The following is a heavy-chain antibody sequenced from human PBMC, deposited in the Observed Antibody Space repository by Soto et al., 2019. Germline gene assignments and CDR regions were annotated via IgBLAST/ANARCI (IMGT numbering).Heavy chain of an antibody. CDR3: ARDNARNPLGENDY. CDR1: GFTFSSYA. J-gene: IGHJ4*02. V-gene: IGHV3-30-3*01. Sequence: GGPLRLSCAASGFTFSSYAMHWVRQAPGKGLEWVAVISYDGSNKYYADSVKGRFTISRDNSKNTLYLQMNSLRAEDTAVYYCARDNARNPLGENDYWGQGTLVTVSS. D-gene: IGHD3-10*01. CDR2: ISYDGSNK.